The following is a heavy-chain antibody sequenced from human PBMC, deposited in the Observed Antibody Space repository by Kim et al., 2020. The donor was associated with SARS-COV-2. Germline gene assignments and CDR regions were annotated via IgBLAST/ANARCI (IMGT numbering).Heavy chain of an antibody. D-gene: IGHD2-15*01. J-gene: IGHJ6*02. V-gene: IGHV3-21*01. CDR2: ISSSSSYI. Sequence: GGSLRLSCAASGFTFSSYSMNWVRQAPGKGLEWVSSISSSSSYIYYADSVKGRFTISRDNAKNSLYLQMNSLRAEDTAVYYCARADIVVVAGDYYYGMDVWGQGTTVTVSS. CDR3: ARADIVVVAGDYYYGMDV. CDR1: GFTFSSYS.